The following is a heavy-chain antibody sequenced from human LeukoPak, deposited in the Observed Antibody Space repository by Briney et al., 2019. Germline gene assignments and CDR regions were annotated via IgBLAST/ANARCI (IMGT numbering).Heavy chain of an antibody. Sequence: SETLSLTCTVSGGSISSYYWSWIRQPAGKGLEWIGRIYTSGSTNYNPSLKSRVTMSVDTSKNQFSLKLSSVTAADTAVYYCARDGDYYGSGSYGDWGQGTLVTVSS. V-gene: IGHV4-4*07. J-gene: IGHJ4*02. D-gene: IGHD3-10*01. CDR1: GGSISSYY. CDR3: ARDGDYYGSGSYGD. CDR2: IYTSGST.